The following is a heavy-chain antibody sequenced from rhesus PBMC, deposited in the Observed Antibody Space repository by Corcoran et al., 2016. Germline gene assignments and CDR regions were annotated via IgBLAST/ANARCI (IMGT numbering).Heavy chain of an antibody. CDR2: INPDSSTI. Sequence: EVKLLQSGGGLVQPGGSLKLSCAASGIDFSRYWMSWVRRAPGKGLEWIGEINPDSSTINYAPSLKDKFIISRDNAKNTLYLKMSKVRSEDTALYYCARLGDSYYYAMDYWGQGTSVTVSS. D-gene: IGHD3-28*01. V-gene: IGHV3-28*01. CDR3: ARLGDSYYYAMDY. J-gene: IGHJ4*01. CDR1: GIDFSRYW.